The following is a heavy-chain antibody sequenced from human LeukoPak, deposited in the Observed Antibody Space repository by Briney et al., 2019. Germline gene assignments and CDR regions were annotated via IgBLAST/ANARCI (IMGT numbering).Heavy chain of an antibody. J-gene: IGHJ4*02. CDR1: GYTLTELS. Sequence: ASVKVSCKVSGYTLTELSMRWVRQAPGKGLEWMGGFDPEDGETIYAQKFQGRVTMTEDTSTDTAYMELSSLRSEDTAVYYCATVDSSGPTYHYFDYWGQGTLVTVSS. D-gene: IGHD3-22*01. V-gene: IGHV1-24*01. CDR2: FDPEDGET. CDR3: ATVDSSGPTYHYFDY.